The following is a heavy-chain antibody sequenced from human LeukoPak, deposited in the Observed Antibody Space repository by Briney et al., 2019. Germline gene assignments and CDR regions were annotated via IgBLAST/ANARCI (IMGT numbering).Heavy chain of an antibody. CDR2: IYYSGST. V-gene: IGHV4-39*07. CDR3: ARVSIVVVIYI. D-gene: IGHD3-22*01. CDR1: GGSISSSRYY. J-gene: IGHJ4*02. Sequence: SETLSLTCTVSGGSISSSRYYWGWICEPPGKGLDWIANIYYSGSTYYNPSLKTRVTISAAKSKTQFSLTLTSVTAADTAAYYCARVSIVVVIYIWGQGTLVTVSS.